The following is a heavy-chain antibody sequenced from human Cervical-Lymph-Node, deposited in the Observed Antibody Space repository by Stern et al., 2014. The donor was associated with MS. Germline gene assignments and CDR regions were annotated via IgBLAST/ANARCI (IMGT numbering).Heavy chain of an antibody. Sequence: EVQLVESGAEVKKPGESLKISCKSSGFDFTIYSIGWVRQMPGKGLEWMGIIYPGYSDTKYSPSFQGQVPISADKSISTAYLQWSSLKASDTAMYYCARQTARGDDAFDIWGQGTMVTV. V-gene: IGHV5-51*01. CDR2: IYPGYSDT. J-gene: IGHJ3*02. CDR1: GFDFTIYS. CDR3: ARQTARGDDAFDI. D-gene: IGHD3-10*01.